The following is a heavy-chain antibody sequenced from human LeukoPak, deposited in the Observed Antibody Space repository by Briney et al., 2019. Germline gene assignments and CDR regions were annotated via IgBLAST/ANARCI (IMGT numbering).Heavy chain of an antibody. CDR1: GASFSGYY. CDR3: ARLALRGYYDSSGSFDI. Sequence: SETLSLTCAVYGASFSGYYWSRIRQPPGKGLEWIGYIYYSGSTNYNPSLKSRVTISVDTSKNQFSLKLSSVTAADTAVYYCARLALRGYYDSSGSFDIWGQGTMVTVSS. J-gene: IGHJ3*02. D-gene: IGHD3-22*01. CDR2: IYYSGST. V-gene: IGHV4-59*01.